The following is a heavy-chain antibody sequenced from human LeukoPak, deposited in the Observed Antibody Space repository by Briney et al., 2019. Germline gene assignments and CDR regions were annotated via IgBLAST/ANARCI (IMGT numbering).Heavy chain of an antibody. J-gene: IGHJ4*02. D-gene: IGHD6-19*01. V-gene: IGHV1-69*04. CDR1: GGTFSSYA. Sequence: GASVKVSCKASGGTFSSYAISWARQAPGQGLEWMGRIIPILGIANYAQKFQGRVTITADKSTSTAYMELSSLRSEDTAVYYCARGSVAGTRYYFDYWGQGTLVTVSS. CDR2: IIPILGIA. CDR3: ARGSVAGTRYYFDY.